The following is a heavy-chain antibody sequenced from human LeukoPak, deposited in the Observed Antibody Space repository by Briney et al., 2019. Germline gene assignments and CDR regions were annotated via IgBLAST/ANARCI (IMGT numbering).Heavy chain of an antibody. CDR3: ARHSFGGNCFLVSFDS. CDR2: INHSGST. V-gene: IGHV4-34*01. J-gene: IGHJ4*02. CDR1: GGSFSGYY. D-gene: IGHD4-23*01. Sequence: SETLSLTCAVYGGSFSGYYWSWIRQPPGKGLEWIGEINHSGSTNYNPSLKSRVTMSVDTSKNQFSLNLFSVTAADTAVYYCARHSFGGNCFLVSFDSWGQGAQVTISS.